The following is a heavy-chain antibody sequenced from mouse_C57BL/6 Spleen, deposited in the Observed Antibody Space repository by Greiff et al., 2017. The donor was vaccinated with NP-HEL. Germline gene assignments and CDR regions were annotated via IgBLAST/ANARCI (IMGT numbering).Heavy chain of an antibody. D-gene: IGHD2-2*01. CDR2: IWNGGGT. CDR3: ARTYGDDDGYYFDY. J-gene: IGHJ2*01. CDR1: GFSLTSYA. Sequence: QVQLQQSGPGLVAPSQSLSITCTVSGFSLTSYAISWVRQPPGKGLEWLGVIWNGGGTNYNSALKSRLSISKDNSKSQVFLKMNSLQTDDTARYYCARTYGDDDGYYFDYWGQGTTLTVSA. V-gene: IGHV2-9-1*01.